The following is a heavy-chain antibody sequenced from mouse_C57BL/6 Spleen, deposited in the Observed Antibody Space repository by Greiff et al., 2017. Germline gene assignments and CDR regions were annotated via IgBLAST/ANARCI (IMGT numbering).Heavy chain of an antibody. CDR1: GYTFTSYG. CDR3: ARKDYVNWYLDV. J-gene: IGHJ1*03. Sequence: QVQLQQSGAELARPGASVKLSCKASGYTFTSYGISWVKQRTGQGLEWIGEIYPRSGNTYYNEKFKGKATLTADKPSSTAYMELRSLTSEDSAVYFGARKDYVNWYLDVWGTGTTVTVSS. D-gene: IGHD1-1*02. CDR2: IYPRSGNT. V-gene: IGHV1-81*01.